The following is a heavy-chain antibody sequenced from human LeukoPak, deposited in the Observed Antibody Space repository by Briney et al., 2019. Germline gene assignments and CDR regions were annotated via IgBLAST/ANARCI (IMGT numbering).Heavy chain of an antibody. Sequence: SETLSLTCTVSGGSISSYYWSWIRQPPGMGLEWIGYIYYSGSTTYTPSLKSRVTISVDTSENQFSLKLSSVTAADTAVYYCARHSDYDILTGYNAQFDYWGQGTLVTVSS. D-gene: IGHD3-9*01. V-gene: IGHV4-59*08. CDR1: GGSISSYY. CDR2: IYYSGST. CDR3: ARHSDYDILTGYNAQFDY. J-gene: IGHJ4*02.